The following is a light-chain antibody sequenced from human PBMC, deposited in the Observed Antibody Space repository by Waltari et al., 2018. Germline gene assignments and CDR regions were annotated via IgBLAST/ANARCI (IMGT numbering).Light chain of an antibody. J-gene: IGKJ3*01. CDR3: QQASSFPFT. V-gene: IGKV1-12*01. CDR1: QDIRTW. Sequence: DIKMTQAPSSVSASVGDRVAIFCRASQDIRTWLAWYQQKPGKAPKLLIYAASTLESGVPSRFSGYGSGTNFTLIISNLQSEDLATYFCQQASSFPFTFGPGTKLDLK. CDR2: AAS.